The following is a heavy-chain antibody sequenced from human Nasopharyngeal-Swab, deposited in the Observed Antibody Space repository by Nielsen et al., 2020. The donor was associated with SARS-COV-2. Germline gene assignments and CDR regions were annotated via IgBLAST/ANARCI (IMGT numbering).Heavy chain of an antibody. CDR1: GFTFDDYA. CDR3: AKAPGAILEWTHYFDY. V-gene: IGHV3-23*01. CDR2: ISGSGGST. Sequence: GESLKISCAASGFTFDDYAMHWVRQVPGKGLEWVSAISGSGGSTYYADSVKGRFTISRDNSKNTLYLQMNSLRAEDTAVYYCAKAPGAILEWTHYFDYWGQGTLVTVSS. J-gene: IGHJ4*02. D-gene: IGHD3-3*01.